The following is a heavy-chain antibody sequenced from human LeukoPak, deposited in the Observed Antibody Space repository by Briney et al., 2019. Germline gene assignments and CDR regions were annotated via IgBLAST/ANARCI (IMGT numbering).Heavy chain of an antibody. J-gene: IGHJ5*02. D-gene: IGHD6-13*01. CDR2: IYYSGST. Sequence: SETLSLTCTVSGGSISSSSYYWGWIRQPPGKGLEWIGSIYYSGSTYYNPSFKSRVTISVDTSKNQFSLKLSSVTAADTAVYYCARGASIGSAAVPWGQGTLVTVSS. CDR1: GGSISSSSYY. CDR3: ARGASIGSAAVP. V-gene: IGHV4-39*01.